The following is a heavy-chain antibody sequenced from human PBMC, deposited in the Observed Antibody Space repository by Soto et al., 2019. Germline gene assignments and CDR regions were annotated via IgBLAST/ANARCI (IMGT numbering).Heavy chain of an antibody. J-gene: IGHJ5*02. Sequence: SVKVSCKASGGTFSSYAISWVRQAPGQGLEWMGGIIPIFGTANYAQKFQGRVTITADESTSTAYMELSSLRSEDTAVYYCAREPGGYDASGNWFDPWGQGTLVTVSS. CDR1: GGTFSSYA. V-gene: IGHV1-69*13. CDR3: AREPGGYDASGNWFDP. D-gene: IGHD5-12*01. CDR2: IIPIFGTA.